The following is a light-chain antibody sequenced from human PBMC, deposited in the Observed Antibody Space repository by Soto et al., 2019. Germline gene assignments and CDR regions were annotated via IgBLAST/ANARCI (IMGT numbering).Light chain of an antibody. CDR1: SSDVGGYNY. Sequence: QSALTQPASVSGSPGQSITISCTGTSSDVGGYNYVSWYQQHPGKAPKLMIYDVTNRPSGVSNRFSGSKSGNTASLTISGLQAEDEADYYCDSYRSTTAVFGTGTKLTVL. CDR2: DVT. CDR3: DSYRSTTAV. V-gene: IGLV2-14*01. J-gene: IGLJ1*01.